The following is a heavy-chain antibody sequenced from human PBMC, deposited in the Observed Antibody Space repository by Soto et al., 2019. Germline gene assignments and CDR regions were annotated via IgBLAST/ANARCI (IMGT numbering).Heavy chain of an antibody. CDR1: VFTFSIYT. D-gene: IGHD6-25*01. V-gene: IGHV3-21*04. Sequence: LVKPGGSLRLSCAASVFTFSIYTMNWVRQAPGKGLEWVSSISSSGTFISYADSVEGRFTISRDNDKNSLYLQMNSLRAEDTAVYYCARDKGGYGDAFDMWGQGTMVTVSS. CDR3: ARDKGGYGDAFDM. J-gene: IGHJ3*02. CDR2: ISSSGTFI.